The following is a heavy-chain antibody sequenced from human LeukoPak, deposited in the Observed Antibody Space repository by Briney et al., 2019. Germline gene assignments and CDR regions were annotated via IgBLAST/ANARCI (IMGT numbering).Heavy chain of an antibody. CDR3: ARDLEYLYPGGAFDI. J-gene: IGHJ3*02. CDR1: GYTFTRHY. V-gene: IGHV1-2*02. Sequence: ASVKVSCKASGYTFTRHYMHWVRQAPGQGLEWMGWINPNSGGTNYAQKFQGRVTMTRDTSISTAYMELSRLRSDDTAVYYCARDLEYLYPGGAFDIWGQGTMVTVSS. CDR2: INPNSGGT. D-gene: IGHD3-16*01.